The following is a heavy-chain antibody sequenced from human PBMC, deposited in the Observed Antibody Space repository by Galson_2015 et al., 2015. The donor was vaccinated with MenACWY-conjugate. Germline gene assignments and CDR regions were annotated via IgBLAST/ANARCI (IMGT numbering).Heavy chain of an antibody. CDR1: GFTFSTYA. CDR2: ISGVIDTT. Sequence: SLRLSCAASGFTFSTYAISWVCRAPGKGLEWVSTISGVIDTTYQADSVKGRFTISRDDSKNTLYLQMNNLRAEDTALYICAKADKQTCYGATCYYFDSWGQGTLVTVSS. J-gene: IGHJ4*02. D-gene: IGHD4/OR15-4a*01. CDR3: AKADKQTCYGATCYYFDS. V-gene: IGHV3-23*01.